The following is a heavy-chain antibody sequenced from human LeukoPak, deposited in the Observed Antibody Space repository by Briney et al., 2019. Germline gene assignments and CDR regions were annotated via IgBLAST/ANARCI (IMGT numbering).Heavy chain of an antibody. J-gene: IGHJ4*02. V-gene: IGHV4-39*01. CDR2: IDYSGST. CDR3: TRHPYYFDY. CDR1: GDSISSSPFK. Sequence: SETLSLTCTVSGDSISSSPFKWGWIRQPPGKGLEWIGSIDYSGSTYYNPSLTSRLTISVDSSRDQFSLNLSSVTAADTAVYYCTRHPYYFDYWGQGTLVTVSS.